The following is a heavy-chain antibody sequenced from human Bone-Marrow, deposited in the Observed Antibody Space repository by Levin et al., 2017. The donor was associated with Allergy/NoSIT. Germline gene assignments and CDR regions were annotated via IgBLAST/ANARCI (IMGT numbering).Heavy chain of an antibody. CDR3: ARDKAQWLSNTLYNWFDS. CDR2: IYYSGDT. J-gene: IGHJ5*01. CDR1: GGSIENHY. D-gene: IGHD6-19*01. V-gene: IGHV4-59*11. Sequence: SETLSLTCTISGGSIENHYWTWIRQPPGKGLEWIGYIYYSGDTNYNPSLKSRVTISLDRSKNQFSLRLSSVTAADTAVYYCARDKAQWLSNTLYNWFDSWGQGTLVAVSS.